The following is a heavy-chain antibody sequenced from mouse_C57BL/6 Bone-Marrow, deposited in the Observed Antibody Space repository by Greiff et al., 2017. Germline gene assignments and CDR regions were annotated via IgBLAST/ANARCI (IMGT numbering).Heavy chain of an antibody. V-gene: IGHV5-4*03. CDR1: GFTFSSYA. CDR2: ISDGGSYT. CDR3: ARVYYYAMDY. Sequence: EVKVEESGGGLVKPGGSLKLSCAVSGFTFSSYAMSWVRHTPEKRLEWVATISDGGSYTYYPDNVKGRFTISRDNAKNNLYLQMSHLKSEDTAMYYCARVYYYAMDYWGQGTSVTVSS. J-gene: IGHJ4*01.